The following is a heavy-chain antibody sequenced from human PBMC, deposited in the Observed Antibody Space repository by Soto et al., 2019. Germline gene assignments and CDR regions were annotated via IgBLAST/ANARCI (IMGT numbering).Heavy chain of an antibody. J-gene: IGHJ4*02. CDR3: AKDGEYQLHPADYFDY. V-gene: IGHV3-23*01. CDR1: GFTFSSYA. CDR2: ISGSGGST. Sequence: GGSLRLSCAASGFTFSSYAMSWVRQAPGKGLEWVSAISGSGGSTYYADSVKGRFTISRDNSKNTLYLQMNSLRAEDTAVYYCAKDGEYQLHPADYFDYWGQGTLVTVSS. D-gene: IGHD2-2*01.